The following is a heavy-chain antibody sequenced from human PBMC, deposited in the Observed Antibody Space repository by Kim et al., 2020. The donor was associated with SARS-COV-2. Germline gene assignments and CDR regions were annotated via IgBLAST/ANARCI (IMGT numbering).Heavy chain of an antibody. D-gene: IGHD3-10*01. CDR2: IYSGGST. CDR1: GFTFSSNY. CDR3: ARERGWSWVWGVRAYYYG. Sequence: GGSLRLSCAASGFTFSSNYMSWVRQAPGKGLEWVSGIYSGGSTYYADAVKGRFTISRDNSKNTLYLQMNSMIAEDTAVDYCARERGWSWVWGVRAYYYG. V-gene: IGHV3-53*01. J-gene: IGHJ6*01.